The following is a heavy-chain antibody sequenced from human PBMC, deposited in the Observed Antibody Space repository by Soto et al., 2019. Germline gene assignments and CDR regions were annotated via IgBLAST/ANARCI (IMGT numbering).Heavy chain of an antibody. CDR2: ISNDGSNK. D-gene: IGHD1-1*01. CDR1: GFAFMTFA. J-gene: IGHJ6*02. Sequence: PGGSLRLSCAASGFAFMTFAMHWVRQAPGKGLEWVAVISNDGSNKYFLDSVKGRFTVSRDNSNNTLYLQMDSLRAEDTAVYYCARDKKPFNWSPSILKSYYYGMDVWGQGTTVTVSS. V-gene: IGHV3-30-3*01. CDR3: ARDKKPFNWSPSILKSYYYGMDV.